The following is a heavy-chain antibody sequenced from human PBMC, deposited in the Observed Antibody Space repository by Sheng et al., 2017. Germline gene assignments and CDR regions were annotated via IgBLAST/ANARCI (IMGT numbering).Heavy chain of an antibody. CDR2: MNPNSGGT. CDR1: GYMFTAYY. D-gene: IGHD3-22*01. V-gene: IGHV1-2*02. CDR3: TRGQYSSSGHFDH. Sequence: QVHLLQSGAEVKKPGASVKVSCEASGYMFTAYYIYWVRQAPGQGLEWLGWMNPNSGGTNYAQKFQGRVTMTRDTSISTAFMEVSRLISDDTAVYYCTRGQYSSSGHFDHWGQG. J-gene: IGHJ4*02.